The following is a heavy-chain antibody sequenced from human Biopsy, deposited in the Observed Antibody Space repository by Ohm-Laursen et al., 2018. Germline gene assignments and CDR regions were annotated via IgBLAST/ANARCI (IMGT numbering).Heavy chain of an antibody. CDR3: ARDYQPTIITIHYYYYGMDV. CDR1: GFSFTGYY. J-gene: IGHJ6*02. D-gene: IGHD2-2*01. CDR2: ISPKSGDT. V-gene: IGHV1-2*02. Sequence: ASVKVSCKASGFSFTGYYIHWVRQAPGQGLEWMGWISPKSGDTNYAQKLQGRVTMTTDTSTSTAYMELRSLRSDDTAVYYCARDYQPTIITIHYYYYGMDVWGQGTTVTVSS.